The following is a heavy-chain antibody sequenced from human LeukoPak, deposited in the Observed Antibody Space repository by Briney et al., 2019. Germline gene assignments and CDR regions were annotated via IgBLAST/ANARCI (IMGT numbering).Heavy chain of an antibody. CDR3: ASLPSIAAAGWAFDI. V-gene: IGHV5-51*01. D-gene: IGHD6-13*01. J-gene: IGHJ3*02. CDR2: IYPGDSDS. Sequence: RESLKISCKGSGYSFTSYWIGWVRQMPGKGLEWMAIIYPGDSDSRYSPSFQGQVTISADKSISTAYLQWSSLKASDTAMYYCASLPSIAAAGWAFDIWGQGTMVTVSS. CDR1: GYSFTSYW.